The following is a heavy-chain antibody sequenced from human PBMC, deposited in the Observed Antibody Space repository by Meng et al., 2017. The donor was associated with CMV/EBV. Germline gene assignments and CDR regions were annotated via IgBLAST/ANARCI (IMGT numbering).Heavy chain of an antibody. V-gene: IGHV4-31*02. Sequence: GSRGSGGYYGSWIRQHPGKGLEWIGYIYYSGSTYYNPSLKSRVTISVDTSKNQFSLKLSSVTAADTAVYYCAREGIVVVPASRYFDYWGQGTLVTVSS. CDR2: IYYSGST. CDR1: GSRGSGGYY. CDR3: AREGIVVVPASRYFDY. J-gene: IGHJ4*02. D-gene: IGHD2-2*01.